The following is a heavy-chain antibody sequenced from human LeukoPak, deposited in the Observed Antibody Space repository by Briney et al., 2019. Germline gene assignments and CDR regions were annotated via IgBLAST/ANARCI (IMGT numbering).Heavy chain of an antibody. Sequence: ASVKVSCKASGYTFTSYYMHWVRQAPGQGLEWMGIINPSGGSTSYAQEFQGRVTMTRDTSTSTVYMELSSLRSEDTAVYYCARDRQGSGYYSFFDYWGQGTLVTVSS. CDR1: GYTFTSYY. CDR2: INPSGGST. CDR3: ARDRQGSGYYSFFDY. J-gene: IGHJ4*02. D-gene: IGHD3-22*01. V-gene: IGHV1-46*01.